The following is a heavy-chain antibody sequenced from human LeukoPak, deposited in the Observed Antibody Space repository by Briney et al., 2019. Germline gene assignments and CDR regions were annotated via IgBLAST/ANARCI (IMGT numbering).Heavy chain of an antibody. Sequence: SETLSLTCADNGGSISGYYWSWIRQPPGKRLEWIGEINHSGSTNYNPSLKSRVTISVDTSKNQFSLKLSSVTAADTAVYYCARGRSTRITMVRGVIFRWFDPWGQGTLVTVSS. J-gene: IGHJ5*02. CDR1: GGSISGYY. V-gene: IGHV4-34*01. D-gene: IGHD3-10*01. CDR3: ARGRSTRITMVRGVIFRWFDP. CDR2: INHSGST.